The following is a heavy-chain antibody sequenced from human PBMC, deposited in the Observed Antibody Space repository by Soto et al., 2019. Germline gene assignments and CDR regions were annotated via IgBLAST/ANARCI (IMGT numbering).Heavy chain of an antibody. Sequence: QVQLVQSGAEVKKPGSSVKVSRKASGGTFSSYAISWVRQAPGQGLEWMGGIIPIFGTANYAQKFQGRVTITADESTSTAYMELSSLRSEDTAVYYCASSPSEGDYYYYGMDVWGQGTTVTVSS. CDR2: IIPIFGTA. CDR3: ASSPSEGDYYYYGMDV. V-gene: IGHV1-69*01. D-gene: IGHD3-16*01. CDR1: GGTFSSYA. J-gene: IGHJ6*02.